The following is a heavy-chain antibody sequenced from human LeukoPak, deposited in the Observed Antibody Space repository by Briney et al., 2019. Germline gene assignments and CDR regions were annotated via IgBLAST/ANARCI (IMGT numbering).Heavy chain of an antibody. J-gene: IGHJ1*01. CDR1: GFTFDDYG. CDR2: INWNGGST. V-gene: IGHV3-20*04. Sequence: GGSLRLSCAASGFTFDDYGMSWVRQAPGKGLEWVSGINWNGGSTGYADSVKGRFTISRDNAKNSLYLQMNSLRAEDTALYYCARVGSTYYYDSSGYYAAEYFQHWGQGTLVTVSS. CDR3: ARVGSTYYYDSSGYYAAEYFQH. D-gene: IGHD3-22*01.